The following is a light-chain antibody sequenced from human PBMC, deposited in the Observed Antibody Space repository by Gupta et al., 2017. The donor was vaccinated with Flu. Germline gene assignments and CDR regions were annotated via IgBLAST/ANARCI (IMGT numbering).Light chain of an antibody. CDR3: QQRSNWPAWT. V-gene: IGKV3-11*01. J-gene: IGKJ1*01. Sequence: IVLTQSPATLSLSPGERATLSCRASQSVSSYLAWYQQKPGQAPRLLIYDASNRDTGIPARFSGSGYGTDFTLTISSREPEDFAVYYCQQRSNWPAWTFGQGTKVEIK. CDR2: DAS. CDR1: QSVSSY.